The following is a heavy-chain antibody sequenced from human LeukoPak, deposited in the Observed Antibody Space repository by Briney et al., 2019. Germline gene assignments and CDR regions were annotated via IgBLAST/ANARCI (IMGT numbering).Heavy chain of an antibody. CDR2: IKQDGSEK. CDR1: GFTFSSYW. J-gene: IGHJ6*03. CDR3: ARSYAPLYYYYMDV. D-gene: IGHD3-16*01. Sequence: HPGGSLRLSCAASGFTFSSYWMSWVRQAPGKGLEWVANIKQDGSEKYYVDSVKGRFTISRDNAKNSLYLQMNSLRAEDTAVYYCARSYAPLYYYYMDVWGKGTTVTVSS. V-gene: IGHV3-7*01.